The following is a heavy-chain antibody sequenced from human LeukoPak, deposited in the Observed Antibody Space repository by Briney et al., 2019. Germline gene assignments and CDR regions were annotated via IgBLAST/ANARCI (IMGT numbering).Heavy chain of an antibody. Sequence: PGGSLRLSCAASGFTVSSNYMSWVRQAPGKGLEWVSVIYSGGSTYYADSVKGRFTISRDNAKNSLYLQMNNLRAEDTAVYYCARVLHKRNYDSSDYYGYWGQGTLVTVSS. CDR1: GFTVSSNY. D-gene: IGHD3-22*01. J-gene: IGHJ4*02. CDR3: ARVLHKRNYDSSDYYGY. CDR2: IYSGGST. V-gene: IGHV3-66*01.